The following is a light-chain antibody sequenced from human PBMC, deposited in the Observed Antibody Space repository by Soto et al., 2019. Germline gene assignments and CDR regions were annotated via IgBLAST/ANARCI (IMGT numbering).Light chain of an antibody. V-gene: IGKV1-39*01. CDR1: QTINTY. Sequence: DIQMTQSPSSLAASVGDRVTITCRTSQTINTYLNWYQQQPGKAPKLLIYAAYNLQSGVPSRFSGSGSGTDFTRTITSLQPEDFSAYFCQQSSSAPFNFGPGTQLQIK. J-gene: IGKJ2*01. CDR3: QQSSSAPFN. CDR2: AAY.